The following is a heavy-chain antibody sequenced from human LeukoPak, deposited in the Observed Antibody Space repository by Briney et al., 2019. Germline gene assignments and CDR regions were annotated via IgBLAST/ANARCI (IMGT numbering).Heavy chain of an antibody. J-gene: IGHJ6*03. D-gene: IGHD3-10*01. CDR1: GGTFSSYG. Sequence: SVKVSCKASGGTFSSYGISWVRQAPGQGLEGMGGINPIFGRANYAQKFQGRVTITADESTSTAYMELSSLRSVDTAVYYCAIERGFTYYYGSGRYYYYMDVWGKGTTVTVSS. CDR3: AIERGFTYYYGSGRYYYYMDV. V-gene: IGHV1-69*13. CDR2: INPIFGRA.